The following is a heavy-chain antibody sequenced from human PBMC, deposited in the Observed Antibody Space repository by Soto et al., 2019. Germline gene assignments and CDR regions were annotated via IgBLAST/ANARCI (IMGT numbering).Heavy chain of an antibody. CDR1: GYTFTGYY. Sequence: SVKVSCKASGYTFTGYYMHWVRQAPGQGLEWMGGIIPIFGTANYAQKFQGRVTITADESTSTAYMELSSLRSEDTAVYYCARPPLGYSYGWGAFDIWGQGTMVTVSS. J-gene: IGHJ3*02. V-gene: IGHV1-69*13. CDR3: ARPPLGYSYGWGAFDI. D-gene: IGHD5-18*01. CDR2: IIPIFGTA.